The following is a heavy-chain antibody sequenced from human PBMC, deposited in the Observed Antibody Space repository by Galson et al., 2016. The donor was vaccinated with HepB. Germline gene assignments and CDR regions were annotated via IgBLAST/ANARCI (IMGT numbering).Heavy chain of an antibody. CDR1: GYSFTSYW. V-gene: IGHV5-51*01. CDR2: IYPGDSDT. J-gene: IGHJ6*02. D-gene: IGHD7-27*01. CDR3: ARRAGDRLYGLDV. Sequence: QSGAEVKKPGESLQISCKGSGYSFTSYWIGWVRQMPGKGLECMGMIYPGDSDTRYSPSFPGQVTISADKAISTAYLQWSSLKASDTAMYYCARRAGDRLYGLDVWGQGTTVTVSS.